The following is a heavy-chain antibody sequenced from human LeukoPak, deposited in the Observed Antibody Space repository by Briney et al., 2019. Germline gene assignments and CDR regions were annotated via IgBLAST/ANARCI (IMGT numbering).Heavy chain of an antibody. V-gene: IGHV3-30*18. CDR3: AKVRAVAGTNYFDY. D-gene: IGHD6-19*01. CDR1: GFTFSSYG. Sequence: GGSLRLSCAASGFTFSSYGMHWVRQAPGKGLEWVAVISYDGSNKYYADSVKGRFTISRDNSKNTLYLQMNSLRAEDTAVYYCAKVRAVAGTNYFDYWGQGTLVTVSS. J-gene: IGHJ4*02. CDR2: ISYDGSNK.